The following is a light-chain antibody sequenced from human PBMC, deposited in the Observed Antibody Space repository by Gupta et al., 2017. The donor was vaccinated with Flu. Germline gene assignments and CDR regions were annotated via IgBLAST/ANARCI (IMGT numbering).Light chain of an antibody. CDR1: SLRNSY. Sequence: SSELTQDPAVSVALGQTVRITCQGDSLRNSYAGWYQQKPGTDHVLDIMAQNIRPSGIPDRFAFSSSRNDDSLTLTXAXPEDEAXDDCNSRDSTDNHHAVFGGGTKLTVL. J-gene: IGLJ3*02. V-gene: IGLV3-19*01. CDR2: AQN. CDR3: NSRDSTDNHHAV.